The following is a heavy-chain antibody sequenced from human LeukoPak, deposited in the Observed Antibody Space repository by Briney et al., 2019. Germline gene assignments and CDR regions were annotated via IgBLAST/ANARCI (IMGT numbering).Heavy chain of an antibody. Sequence: ASVKVSCKASGYTFTGYYMHWVRQAPGQGLEWMGWVNPNSGDTNYAQKFLGRVTMTRDTSISTAYMDLTMLRSDDTAVYYCARSGYYGSGTYWDAFDLWGQGTMVTVSS. D-gene: IGHD3-10*01. CDR2: VNPNSGDT. CDR1: GYTFTGYY. J-gene: IGHJ3*01. CDR3: ARSGYYGSGTYWDAFDL. V-gene: IGHV1-2*02.